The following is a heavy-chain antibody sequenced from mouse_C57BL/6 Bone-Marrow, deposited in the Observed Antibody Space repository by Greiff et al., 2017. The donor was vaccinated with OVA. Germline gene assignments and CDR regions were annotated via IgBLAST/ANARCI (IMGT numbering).Heavy chain of an antibody. CDR2: INPNNGGT. J-gene: IGHJ2*01. D-gene: IGHD2-3*01. CDR3: AREDDGYRYFDY. Sequence: VQLQQSGPELVKPGASVQISCKASGYTFTDYYMNWVKQSHGKSLEWIGDINPNNGGTSYNQKFKGKATLTVDKSSSTAYMELRSLTSEDSAVYYCAREDDGYRYFDYWGQGTTLTVSS. V-gene: IGHV1-26*01. CDR1: GYTFTDYY.